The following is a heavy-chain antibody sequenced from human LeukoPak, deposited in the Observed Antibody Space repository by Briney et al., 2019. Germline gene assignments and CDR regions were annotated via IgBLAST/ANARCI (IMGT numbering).Heavy chain of an antibody. D-gene: IGHD5/OR15-5a*01. Sequence: GGSLRLSCAASGIAVSDTYMTWVRQAPGKGLEWISVIYATGNTYYADCVKGRFNISRENSKNTVYLQMNSLSPEDKAVYYCVRENVILSEGDYFDYWGQGTLVAVSS. J-gene: IGHJ4*02. CDR1: GIAVSDTY. V-gene: IGHV3-66*01. CDR3: VRENVILSEGDYFDY. CDR2: IYATGNT.